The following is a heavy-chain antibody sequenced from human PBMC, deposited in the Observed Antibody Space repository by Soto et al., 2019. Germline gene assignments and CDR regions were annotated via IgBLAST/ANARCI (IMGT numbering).Heavy chain of an antibody. J-gene: IGHJ4*02. CDR3: ARVFYSVAGTGGLDY. CDR1: GFTFSSYS. V-gene: IGHV3-48*02. D-gene: IGHD6-19*01. CDR2: SSSSSSTI. Sequence: GGALRLSCAAPGFTFSSYSMNWVRQGPGKGLEWVSYSSSSSSTIYYADSVKGRFTISRDNAKNSLYLQMNSLRDEDTAVYYCARVFYSVAGTGGLDYWGQGTLVTVSS.